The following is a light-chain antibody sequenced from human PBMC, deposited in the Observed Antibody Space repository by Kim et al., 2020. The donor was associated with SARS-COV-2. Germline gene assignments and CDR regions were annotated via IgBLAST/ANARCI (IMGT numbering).Light chain of an antibody. J-gene: IGKJ4*01. Sequence: ASVGDRVMITCRASQSINNYLSWYQQKPGKAPNLLIYTASSLHSGVPLRFSGSGSGTDFTLTISSLQPEDFATYYCQQSYCTPLTFGGGTKVDIK. CDR3: QQSYCTPLT. CDR1: QSINNY. V-gene: IGKV1-39*01. CDR2: TAS.